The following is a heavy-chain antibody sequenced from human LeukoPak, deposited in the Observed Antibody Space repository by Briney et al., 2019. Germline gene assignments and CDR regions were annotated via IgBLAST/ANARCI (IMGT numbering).Heavy chain of an antibody. CDR3: ARGVGNWAFDS. J-gene: IGHJ4*02. D-gene: IGHD7-27*01. Sequence: GGSLRLSCAASGFTFSTYAIHWVRQAPGKGLEWVAVISNDGRNKWYADSVMGRFSISRDNSKNTQHLQMNSLRSDDTAVYYCARGVGNWAFDSWGQGTLVTVSS. V-gene: IGHV3-30*03. CDR2: ISNDGRNK. CDR1: GFTFSTYA.